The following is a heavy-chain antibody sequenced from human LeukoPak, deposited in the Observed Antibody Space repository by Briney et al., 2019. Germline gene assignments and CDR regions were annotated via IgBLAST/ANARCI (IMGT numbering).Heavy chain of an antibody. V-gene: IGHV4-39*01. D-gene: IGHD4-17*01. CDR3: ARHRWTTVTTPFNY. CDR2: IYYSGST. J-gene: IGHJ4*02. Sequence: SETLSLTCTVSGGSISSSNYYWGWIRQPPGKGLEWIGTIYYSGSTYYNPSLKSRVTMSVDMSKNQFSLKLSSVTAADTAVYYCARHRWTTVTTPFNYWGQGALVTVSS. CDR1: GGSISSSNYY.